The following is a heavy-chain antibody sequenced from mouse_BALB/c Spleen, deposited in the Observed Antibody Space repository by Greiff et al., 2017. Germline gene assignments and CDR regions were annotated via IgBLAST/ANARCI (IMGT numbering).Heavy chain of an antibody. V-gene: IGHV14-3*02. CDR1: GFNIKDTY. CDR2: IDPANGNT. Sequence: VQLKQSGAELVKPGASVKLSCTASGFNIKDTYMHWVKQRLPQGLVWIGRIDPANGNTKYDPKFQGKATITADTSSNAVYLQVSSLTSGDTAVYYCVRYGSWMSYWGQGTLVTVSA. D-gene: IGHD2-2*01. CDR3: VRYGSWMSY. J-gene: IGHJ3*01.